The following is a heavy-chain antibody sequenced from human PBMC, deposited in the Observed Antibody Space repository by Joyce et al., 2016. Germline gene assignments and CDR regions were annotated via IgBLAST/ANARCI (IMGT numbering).Heavy chain of an antibody. Sequence: QVFLVQSGAAVKRPGSSLRVSCKSSGGDFSNYTVNWVRQAPGQRLEWMGGIIPLFGAAKYAEDFQGRVTLTADQSTRTAYLELSSLTSADTAVYYCARGGTSSDHYFFYTLDVWGPGTTVIVSS. CDR2: IIPLFGAA. V-gene: IGHV1-69*12. J-gene: IGHJ6*02. CDR1: GGDFSNYT. D-gene: IGHD1-14*01. CDR3: ARGGTSSDHYFFYTLDV.